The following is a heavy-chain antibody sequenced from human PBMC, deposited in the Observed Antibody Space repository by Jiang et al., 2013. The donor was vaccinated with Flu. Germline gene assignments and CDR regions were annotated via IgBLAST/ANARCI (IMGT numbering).Heavy chain of an antibody. Sequence: WMSWVRQAPGKGLEWVANMNRDGRDRYYVDSVKGRFTISRDNTKDSLYLQMNSLRAEDTAVYYCARGDRRGVDYWGQGTLVTVSS. J-gene: IGHJ4*02. CDR2: MNRDGRDR. CDR1: W. CDR3: ARGDRRGVDY. V-gene: IGHV3-7*03.